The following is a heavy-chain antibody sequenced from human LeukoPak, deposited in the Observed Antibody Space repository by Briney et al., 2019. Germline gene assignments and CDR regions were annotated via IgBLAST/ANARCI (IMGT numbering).Heavy chain of an antibody. D-gene: IGHD4-23*01. CDR3: TRDPVWVVTDAFDI. Sequence: GGSLTLSCVASGLTFSNAWMSWVRQAPGKGLEWVGFIRSKAYGGTTEYAASVKGRFTISRDDSKSIAYLQMNSLKTEDTAVYYCTRDPVWVVTDAFDIWGQGTMVTVSS. J-gene: IGHJ3*02. CDR2: IRSKAYGGTT. V-gene: IGHV3-49*04. CDR1: GLTFSNAW.